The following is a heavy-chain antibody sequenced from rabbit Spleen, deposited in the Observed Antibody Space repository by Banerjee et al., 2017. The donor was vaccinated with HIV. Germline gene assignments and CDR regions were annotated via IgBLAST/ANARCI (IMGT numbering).Heavy chain of an antibody. D-gene: IGHD1-1*01. Sequence: QSLEESGGGLVKPGASLTLTCKASGFSFSSSYYMCWVRQAPGKGLEWIACIDAGSSGSTYYASWAKGRFTISKTSSTTVTLQMTGLTAADTATYFCARNYVNTFDPWGQGTLVTVS. CDR3: ARNYVNTFDP. CDR2: IDAGSSGST. V-gene: IGHV1S40*01. J-gene: IGHJ2*01. CDR1: GFSFSSSYY.